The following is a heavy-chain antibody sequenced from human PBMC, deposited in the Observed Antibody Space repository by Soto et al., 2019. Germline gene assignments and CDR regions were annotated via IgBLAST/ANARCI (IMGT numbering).Heavy chain of an antibody. D-gene: IGHD3-22*01. CDR2: IYYSGST. J-gene: IGHJ5*02. V-gene: IGHV4-39*02. CDR1: GGSISSSSYY. CDR3: ARAKYYYDSHTGGWFDP. Sequence: SETLSLTCTVSGGSISSSSYYWGWIRQPPGKGLEWIGTIYYSGSTYYNPSLKGRFTISRDNAKNSLYLQMNSLRAEDTAVYYCARAKYYYDSHTGGWFDPWGQGTLVTVSS.